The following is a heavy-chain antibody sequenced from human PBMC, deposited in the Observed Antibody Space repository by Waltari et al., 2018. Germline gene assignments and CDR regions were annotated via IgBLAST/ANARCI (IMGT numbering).Heavy chain of an antibody. J-gene: IGHJ5*02. V-gene: IGHV4-61*02. CDR3: ARDRGSSSWGGYNWFDP. CDR1: GGSISSGSYY. D-gene: IGHD6-13*01. CDR2: SYTSGST. Sequence: QVQLQESGPGLVKPSQTLSVNCTVSGGSISSGSYYWSWIRQHAGKGLEWIGRSYTSGSTNDNPTLKSRVTISVDTSKNQFSLKLSSVTASDTAVYYCARDRGSSSWGGYNWFDPWGQGTLVTVSS.